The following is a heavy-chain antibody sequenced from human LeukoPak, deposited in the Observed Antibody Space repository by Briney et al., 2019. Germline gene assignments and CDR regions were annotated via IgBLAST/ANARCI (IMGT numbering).Heavy chain of an antibody. V-gene: IGHV5-51*01. Sequence: GESLKISCKGSGYSFTSYWIGWVRQMPGKGLGWMGIIYPGDSDTRYSPSFQGQVTISADKSISTAYLQWSSLKASDTAMYYCARRSRGDDYGDYYYYGMDVWGQGTTVTVSS. J-gene: IGHJ6*02. CDR1: GYSFTSYW. D-gene: IGHD4-17*01. CDR2: IYPGDSDT. CDR3: ARRSRGDDYGDYYYYGMDV.